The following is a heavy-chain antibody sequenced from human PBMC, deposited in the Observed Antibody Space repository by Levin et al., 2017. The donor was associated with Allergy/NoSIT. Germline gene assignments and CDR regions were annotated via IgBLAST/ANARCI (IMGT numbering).Heavy chain of an antibody. Sequence: PSETLSLTCAVSGGSISSGGYSWSWIRQPPGKGLEWIGYIYHSGSTYCNPSLKSRVTISVDRSKNQFSLKLSSVTAADTAVYYCARGSGSYLTEYFQHWGQGTLVTVSS. CDR2: IYHSGST. D-gene: IGHD3-10*01. CDR1: GGSISSGGYS. J-gene: IGHJ1*01. CDR3: ARGSGSYLTEYFQH. V-gene: IGHV4-30-2*01.